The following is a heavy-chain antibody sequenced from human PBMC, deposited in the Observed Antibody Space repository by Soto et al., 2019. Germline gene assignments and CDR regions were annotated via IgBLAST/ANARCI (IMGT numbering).Heavy chain of an antibody. CDR2: ISAYNGNT. CDR1: GYTFTSYG. Sequence: QGQLGQSGAEVKKPGASVKVSCKASGYTFTSYGISWVRQAPGQGLEWMGWISAYNGNTNYAQKLQGRVTMTTDTHTSTAYMELRRLRSDDTAVYYCASWSSSTALWYWGQGTLVPVSS. D-gene: IGHD6-13*01. CDR3: ASWSSSTALWY. J-gene: IGHJ4*02. V-gene: IGHV1-18*01.